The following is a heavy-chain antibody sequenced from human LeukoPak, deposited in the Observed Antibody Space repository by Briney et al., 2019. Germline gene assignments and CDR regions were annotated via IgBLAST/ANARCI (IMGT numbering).Heavy chain of an antibody. CDR3: ARGRGYCSGGSCYSRWGSPGGYCYYMDV. Sequence: SETLSLTCAVYGGSFSGYYWSWIRRPPGKGLEWIGEINHSGSTNYNPSLKSRVTISVDTSKNQFSLKLSSVTAADTAVYYCARGRGYCSGGSCYSRWGSPGGYCYYMDVWGKGTTVTVSS. CDR1: GGSFSGYY. J-gene: IGHJ6*03. V-gene: IGHV4-34*01. CDR2: INHSGST. D-gene: IGHD2-15*01.